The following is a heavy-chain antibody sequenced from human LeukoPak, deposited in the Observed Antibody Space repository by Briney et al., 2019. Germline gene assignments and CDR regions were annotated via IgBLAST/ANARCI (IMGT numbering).Heavy chain of an antibody. V-gene: IGHV4-59*11. J-gene: IGHJ4*02. Sequence: SETLSLTCTVSGASISPHYWTWIRQAPGRGLEWIGYVYYNGLTSYNASLRSRLILSVDTSRNQVSLKLTSVTAADTAVYYCTRERSTVTFDYWGQGTLVTVSS. CDR1: GASISPHY. CDR3: TRERSTVTFDY. CDR2: VYYNGLT. D-gene: IGHD4-17*01.